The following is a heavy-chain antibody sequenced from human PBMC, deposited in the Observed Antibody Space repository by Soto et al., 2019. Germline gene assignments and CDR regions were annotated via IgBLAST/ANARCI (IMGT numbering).Heavy chain of an antibody. CDR2: IYYSGST. Sequence: SETLSLTCTFSGGSISSGDYYWSWIRQPPGKGLEWIGYIYYSGSTYYNPSLKSRVTISVDTSKNQFSLKLSSVTAADTAVYYCARVPVLLGGMDVWGQGTTVTVSS. J-gene: IGHJ6*02. V-gene: IGHV4-30-4*01. CDR3: ARVPVLLGGMDV. CDR1: GGSISSGDYY. D-gene: IGHD2-2*01.